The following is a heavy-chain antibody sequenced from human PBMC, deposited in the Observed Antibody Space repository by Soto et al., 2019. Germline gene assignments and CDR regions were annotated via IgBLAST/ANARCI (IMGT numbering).Heavy chain of an antibody. CDR1: GFTCSSYA. CDR3: ASRSSGWYFDY. CDR2: ISGSGGST. D-gene: IGHD6-19*01. J-gene: IGHJ4*02. V-gene: IGHV3-23*01. Sequence: PGGSLRLSCAASGFTCSSYAMNWVRQAPGKGLEWVSVISGSGGSTYYADSVKGRFTISRDNSKNTLYLQMYSLRAEDTAVYYCASRSSGWYFDYWGQGTLVTVSS.